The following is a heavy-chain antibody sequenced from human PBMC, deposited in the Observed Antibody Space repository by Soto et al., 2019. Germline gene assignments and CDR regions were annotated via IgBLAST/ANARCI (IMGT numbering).Heavy chain of an antibody. V-gene: IGHV4-4*02. D-gene: IGHD2-15*01. CDR3: ARRPCSGGSCVAWWYFDL. CDR1: GGSISSSNW. J-gene: IGHJ2*01. CDR2: IYHSGST. Sequence: QVQLQESGPGLVKPSGTLSLTCAVSGGSISSSNWWSWVRQPPGKGLEWIGEIYHSGSTNYNPSLKSRATTDVDKSKSQFSLKRRSVTAADTAVYYCARRPCSGGSCVAWWYFDLWGRGTLVTVSS.